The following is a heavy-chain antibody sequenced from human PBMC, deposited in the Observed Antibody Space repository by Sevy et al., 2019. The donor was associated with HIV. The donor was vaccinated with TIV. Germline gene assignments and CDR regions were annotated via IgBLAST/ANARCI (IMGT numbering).Heavy chain of an antibody. CDR2: IRYDRTTK. Sequence: GGSLRLSCAASGFTFSSSGMHWVRQAPGKGLEWVTFIRYDRTTKYYADSVKGRFTISRDNSKSTLYLQMNSLRDEDTGVYFCAKLGSTTLTTSDAFDIWGQGTLVTVSS. CDR1: GFTFSSSG. CDR3: AKLGSTTLTTSDAFDI. J-gene: IGHJ3*02. V-gene: IGHV3-30*02. D-gene: IGHD4-17*01.